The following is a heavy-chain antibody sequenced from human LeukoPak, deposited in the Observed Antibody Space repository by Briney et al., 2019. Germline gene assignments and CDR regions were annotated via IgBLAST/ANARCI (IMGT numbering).Heavy chain of an antibody. CDR1: DFTVSSNY. V-gene: IGHV3-53*01. CDR2: IYAGGTT. J-gene: IGHJ5*02. CDR3: ARDTATTGSSWFDP. Sequence: GGSLRLSCAASDFTVSSNYMSWVRQAPGKGLEWVSIIYAGGTTYYADSVKGRFTISRDNSKNTLYLQMNSLRAEDTAVYYCARDTATTGSSWFDPWGQGTLVTVSS. D-gene: IGHD1/OR15-1a*01.